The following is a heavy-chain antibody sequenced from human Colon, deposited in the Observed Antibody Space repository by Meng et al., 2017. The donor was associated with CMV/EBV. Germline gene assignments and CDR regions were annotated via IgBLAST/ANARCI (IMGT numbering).Heavy chain of an antibody. V-gene: IGHV4-34*01. CDR1: GGSLSGYY. CDR2: INQSGST. Sequence: QVHIQHGGAGLLKTSETRSLTCGVSGGSLSGYYWTWIRQSPGKGLEWIGEINQSGSTNYNPSLKSRVTVSVDTSKNQFSLRVTSVTAADSALYYCAREAGPFFGVIVYDSWGQGTLVTVSS. J-gene: IGHJ4*02. CDR3: AREAGPFFGVIVYDS. D-gene: IGHD3-3*01.